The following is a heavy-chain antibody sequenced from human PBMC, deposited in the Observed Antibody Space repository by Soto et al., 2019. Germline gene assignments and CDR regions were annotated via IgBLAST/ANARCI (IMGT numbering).Heavy chain of an antibody. J-gene: IGHJ4*02. CDR1: GGSISSGDYY. CDR2: IYYSGST. CDR3: AGQLWFGELYDY. D-gene: IGHD3-10*01. Sequence: SETLSLTCTVSGGSISSGDYYWSWIRQPPGKGLEWIGYIYYSGSTYYNPSLKSRVTISVDTSKDQFSLKLSSVTAADTAVYYCAGQLWFGELYDYWGQGTLVTVSS. V-gene: IGHV4-30-4*01.